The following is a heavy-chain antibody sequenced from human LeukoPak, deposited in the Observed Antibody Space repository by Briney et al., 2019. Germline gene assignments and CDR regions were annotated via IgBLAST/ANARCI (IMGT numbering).Heavy chain of an antibody. J-gene: IGHJ4*02. CDR2: IIPILGIA. V-gene: IGHV1-69*02. CDR3: ARAARPGWVDY. Sequence: GASVKVSCKASGGTFSSYTISWVRQAPGQGLEWMGRIIPILGIANYAQKFQGRVTITADKSTSTAYMELSSLRSGDTAVYYCARAARPGWVDYWGQGTLVTVSS. D-gene: IGHD6-6*01. CDR1: GGTFSSYT.